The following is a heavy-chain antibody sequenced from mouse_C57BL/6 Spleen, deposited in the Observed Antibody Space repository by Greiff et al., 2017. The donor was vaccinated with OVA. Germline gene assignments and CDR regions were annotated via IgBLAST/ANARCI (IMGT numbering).Heavy chain of an antibody. D-gene: IGHD2-2*01. CDR2: IDPENGDT. V-gene: IGHV14-4*01. Sequence: EVQLQQPGAELVRPGASVKLSCTASGFNIKDDYMHWVKQRPEQGLEWIGWIDPENGDTEYASKFQGQATITVDTSSNPAYLQLSSLPSEDTADYCCSTGGYDGGFAYWGQGTLVTVSA. CDR3: STGGYDGGFAY. CDR1: GFNIKDDY. J-gene: IGHJ3*01.